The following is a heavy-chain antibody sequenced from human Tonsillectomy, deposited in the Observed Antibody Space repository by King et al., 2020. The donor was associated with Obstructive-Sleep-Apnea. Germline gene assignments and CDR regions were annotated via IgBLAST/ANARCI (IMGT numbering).Heavy chain of an antibody. CDR3: ARTSREVGATFMGDY. D-gene: IGHD1-26*01. Sequence: VQLVESGGGLVQPGGSLRLSCAASGFTFSSYAMSWVRQAPGKGLEWVSAISGSGGSTYYAVSVTGRFTISRDNSKHTLYLQMNSLRAEGTAVYYCARTSREVGATFMGDYWGQGTLVTVSS. J-gene: IGHJ4*02. CDR1: GFTFSSYA. CDR2: ISGSGGST. V-gene: IGHV3-23*04.